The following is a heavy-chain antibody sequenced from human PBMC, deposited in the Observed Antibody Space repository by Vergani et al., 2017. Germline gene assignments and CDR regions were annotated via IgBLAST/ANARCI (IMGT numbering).Heavy chain of an antibody. CDR3: ARSDKYQLLSSSLDYYYYMDV. D-gene: IGHD2-2*01. CDR1: GDSISSGNYY. V-gene: IGHV4-61*02. CDR2: IYTGMSI. Sequence: QVQLQESGPGLVKPSQTLSLTCTVSGDSISSGNYYWSWIRQPAGKGLEWIGRIYTGMSIDYNPSLKSRVTISVDTSKSQVSLKLSSVTAADTAVYYCARSDKYQLLSSSLDYYYYMDVWGKGTTVTVSS. J-gene: IGHJ6*03.